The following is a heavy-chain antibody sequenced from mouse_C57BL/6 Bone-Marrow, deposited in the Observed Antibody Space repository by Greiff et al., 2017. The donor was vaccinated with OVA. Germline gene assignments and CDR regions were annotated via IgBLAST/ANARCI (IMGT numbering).Heavy chain of an antibody. CDR1: GYTFTGYW. CDR2: ILPGSCST. V-gene: IGHV1-9*01. J-gene: IGHJ3*01. Sequence: QVQLQQSGAELMKPGASVKLSCKATGYTFTGYWIAWVKQRPGHGLEWIGEILPGSCSTNYNEKFKGKATFTADTSSNTAYMQLSSLTTEDSAIYYCARCRGGFPWFAYWGQGTLVTVSA. CDR3: ARCRGGFPWFAY.